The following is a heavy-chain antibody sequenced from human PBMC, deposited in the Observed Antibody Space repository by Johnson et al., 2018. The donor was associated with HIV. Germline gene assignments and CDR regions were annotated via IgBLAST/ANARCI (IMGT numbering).Heavy chain of an antibody. D-gene: IGHD3-22*01. CDR3: ARSRGGYYYDSSGVRGAFDI. V-gene: IGHV3-20*04. Sequence: EVQLVESGGGLVQPGGSLRLSCAASGFTFDDYGMSWVRQAPGKGLEWVSGINWNGGSTGYPDSVKGRFTISRDNAKNSLYLQMNSLRAEDTAVYYCARSRGGYYYDSSGVRGAFDIWGQGTMVTVSS. CDR1: GFTFDDYG. J-gene: IGHJ3*02. CDR2: INWNGGST.